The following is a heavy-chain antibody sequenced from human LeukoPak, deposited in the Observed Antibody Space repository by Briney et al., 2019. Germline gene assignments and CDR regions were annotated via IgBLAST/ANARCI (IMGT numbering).Heavy chain of an antibody. D-gene: IGHD2-2*01. J-gene: IGHJ4*02. CDR3: ARDPHCSSTNCPFDY. V-gene: IGHV4-4*02. CDR2: IYRSENP. CDR1: GGSISSSDW. Sequence: PSETLSLTCAVSGGSISSSDWWSWVRQPPGRGLEWIGYIYRSENPSHNPSLKGRVTMSADKSKNQFSLRLSSVTAADTAVYYCARDPHCSSTNCPFDYWGQGTLVIVSS.